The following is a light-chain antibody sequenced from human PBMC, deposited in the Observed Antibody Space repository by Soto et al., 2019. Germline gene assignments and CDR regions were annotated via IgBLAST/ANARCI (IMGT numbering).Light chain of an antibody. CDR3: QQYNDWPLT. V-gene: IGKV3-15*01. Sequence: IVLTQSPATLSVSPGEKATLSCRASQSVSSNLAWYQQKPGQAPRLLMYGASTRATAIPARFSGTGSGTEFTLTISSLQSEDFALYYCQQYNDWPLTFGQGTKVDIK. CDR2: GAS. J-gene: IGKJ1*01. CDR1: QSVSSN.